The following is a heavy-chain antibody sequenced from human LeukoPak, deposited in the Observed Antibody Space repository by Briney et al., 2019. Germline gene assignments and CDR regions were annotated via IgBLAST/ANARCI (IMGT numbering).Heavy chain of an antibody. CDR1: GDNISSNSAA. J-gene: IGHJ4*02. D-gene: IGHD4-17*01. CDR2: TYYKSKWYN. V-gene: IGHV6-1*01. Sequence: SQTLSLTCTVSGDNISSNSAAWTWIRGSPSRFLEGLGRTYYKSKWYNDYAISVKSRIPINPDTSKNQFSLQLNSVTPEDTAVYYCARDVNGDLYYDYWGQGTLVTVSS. CDR3: ARDVNGDLYYDY.